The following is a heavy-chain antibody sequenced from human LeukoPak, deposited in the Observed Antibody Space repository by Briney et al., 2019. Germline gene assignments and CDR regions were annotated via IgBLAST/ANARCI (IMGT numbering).Heavy chain of an antibody. V-gene: IGHV1-2*06. CDR1: GYTFTGYY. CDR3: ARVGRGRWLQNNWFDP. D-gene: IGHD5-24*01. Sequence: GASVKVSCKASGYTFTGYYMHWVRQAPGQGLEWMGRINPNGGGTNYAQKFQGRVTMTRDTSISTAYMELSRLRSDDTAVYYCARVGRGRWLQNNWFDPWGQGTLVTVSS. J-gene: IGHJ5*02. CDR2: INPNGGGT.